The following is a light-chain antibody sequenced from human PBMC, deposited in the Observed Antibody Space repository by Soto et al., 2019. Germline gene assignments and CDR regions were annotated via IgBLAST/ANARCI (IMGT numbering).Light chain of an antibody. J-gene: IGKJ2*01. V-gene: IGKV3-11*01. CDR3: QHRSNLPMYT. CDR2: DAS. CDR1: QSLSIY. Sequence: EIILTQSPATLYLSPGESATLACRAGQSLSIYLAWYQHKPGQAPRRLIYDASKRATGIPARFSGSASGTDFTLTIIRLEHEDFAIYYCQHRSNLPMYTFGRGTPREIK.